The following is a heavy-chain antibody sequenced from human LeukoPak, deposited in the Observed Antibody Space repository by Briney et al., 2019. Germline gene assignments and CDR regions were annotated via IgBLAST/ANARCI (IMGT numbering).Heavy chain of an antibody. Sequence: ASVKVSCKASGYTFTSYAMHWVRQAPGQRLEWMGWINAGNGNTNYAQKLQGRVTMTTDTSTSTAYMELRSLRSDDTAVYYCASTAVAGTWGVLPFDYWGQGTLVTVSS. CDR3: ASTAVAGTWGVLPFDY. V-gene: IGHV1-3*01. CDR2: INAGNGNT. CDR1: GYTFTSYA. D-gene: IGHD6-19*01. J-gene: IGHJ4*02.